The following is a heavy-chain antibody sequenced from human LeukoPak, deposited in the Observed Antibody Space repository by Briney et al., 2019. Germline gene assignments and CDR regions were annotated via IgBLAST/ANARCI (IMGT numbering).Heavy chain of an antibody. V-gene: IGHV3-7*01. Sequence: PGGSLRLSCAASGFTFSTYWMSWVRQAPGKGLEWGANIKQDGSGKYYVDSVKGRFTISRDNAKNSLYLQMNSLRAKDTAVYYCARDPACGTNGCQTPPFEYWGQGTLVTVSS. CDR3: ARDPACGTNGCQTPPFEY. J-gene: IGHJ4*02. D-gene: IGHD2-2*01. CDR1: GFTFSTYW. CDR2: IKQDGSGK.